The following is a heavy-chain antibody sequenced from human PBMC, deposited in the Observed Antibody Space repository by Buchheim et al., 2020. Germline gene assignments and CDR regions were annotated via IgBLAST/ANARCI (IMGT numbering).Heavy chain of an antibody. J-gene: IGHJ4*02. V-gene: IGHV3-15*01. CDR1: GFTFSDAW. CDR2: FKSKADGGAT. Sequence: EVQLVESGGGLVKPGGSLRLSCAASGFTFSDAWMSWVRQAPGKGLEWVGRFKSKADGGATDYAAPVKGRFTISRDDSKNTPYLQMNSLKTEDTAVYYCTTVSGSYYSVNYWGQGTL. CDR3: TTVSGSYYSVNY. D-gene: IGHD1-26*01.